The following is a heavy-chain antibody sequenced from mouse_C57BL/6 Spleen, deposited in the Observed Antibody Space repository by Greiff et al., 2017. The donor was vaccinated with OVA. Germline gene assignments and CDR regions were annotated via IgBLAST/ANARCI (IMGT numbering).Heavy chain of an antibody. Sequence: VQLQQSGTELVKPGASVKLSCKASGYTFTSYWMHWVKQRPGQGLEWIGNINPSNGGTNYNEKFKSKATLTVDKSSSTAYMQLSSLTSEDSAVYYCARAGGDYDTWFAYWGQGTLVTVSA. J-gene: IGHJ3*01. CDR1: GYTFTSYW. CDR3: ARAGGDYDTWFAY. CDR2: INPSNGGT. D-gene: IGHD2-4*01. V-gene: IGHV1-53*01.